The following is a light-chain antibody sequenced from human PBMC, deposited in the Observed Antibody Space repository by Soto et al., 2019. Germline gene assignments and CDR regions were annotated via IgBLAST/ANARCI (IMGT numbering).Light chain of an antibody. J-gene: IGKJ5*01. CDR3: QQYNNWPPIT. V-gene: IGKV3-15*01. CDR2: GAS. Sequence: EIVLTQSPATLSLSPVERATLSCRASRSVSSSYLAWYQQKPGQAPRLLIYGASTRATGIPARFSGSGSGTEFTLTISSLQSEDFAVYYCQQYNNWPPITFGQGTRLEIK. CDR1: RSVSSSY.